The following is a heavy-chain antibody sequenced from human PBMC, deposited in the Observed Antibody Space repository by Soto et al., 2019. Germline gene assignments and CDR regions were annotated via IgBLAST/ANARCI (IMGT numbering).Heavy chain of an antibody. CDR2: ISSTGKYI. CDR1: GFTFSNYS. Sequence: EVQLVESGGGLVKPGGSLRVSCAASGFTFSNYSMNWVRQAPGKGLEWVSSISSTGKYIYYADSVKGRFTTSRDNAKKSLYLQMNSLRAEDTAVYYCARGLSSGWFDYWGQGTLVTVSA. J-gene: IGHJ5*01. D-gene: IGHD6-19*01. V-gene: IGHV3-21*01. CDR3: ARGLSSGWFDY.